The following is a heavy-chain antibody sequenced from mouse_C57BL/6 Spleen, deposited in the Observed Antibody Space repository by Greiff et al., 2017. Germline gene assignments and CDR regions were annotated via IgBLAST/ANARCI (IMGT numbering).Heavy chain of an antibody. CDR3: ARVDGYYVDY. D-gene: IGHD2-3*01. J-gene: IGHJ2*01. Sequence: VQLQQPGAELVMPGASVKLSCKASGYTFTSYWMHWVKQRPGQGLEWIGEIDPSDSYTNYNQKFKGKSTLTVDKSSSTAYMQLSSLTSEDSAVYYCARVDGYYVDYWGQGTTLTVSS. CDR2: IDPSDSYT. V-gene: IGHV1-69*01. CDR1: GYTFTSYW.